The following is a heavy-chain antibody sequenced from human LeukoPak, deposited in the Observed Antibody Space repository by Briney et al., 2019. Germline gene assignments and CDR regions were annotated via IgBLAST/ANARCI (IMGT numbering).Heavy chain of an antibody. CDR3: AGDHFPQYGGNYFDAFDI. D-gene: IGHD4/OR15-4a*01. CDR1: GFAFSTYW. Sequence: GGSLRLSCAASGFAFSTYWMTWVRQAPGKGLEWVANIKRDGSVIHYVDSVKGRFTISRDNAKNSLYLQMNSLRAEDSAVYYCAGDHFPQYGGNYFDAFDIWGQGTMVTVSS. CDR2: IKRDGSVI. V-gene: IGHV3-7*01. J-gene: IGHJ3*02.